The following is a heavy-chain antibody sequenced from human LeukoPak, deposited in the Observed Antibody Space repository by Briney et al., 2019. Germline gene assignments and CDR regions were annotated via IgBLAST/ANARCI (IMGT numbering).Heavy chain of an antibody. D-gene: IGHD5-24*01. CDR1: GFTFSSYW. V-gene: IGHV3-74*01. CDR3: SRDLRGRDDY. J-gene: IGHJ4*02. Sequence: GGSLRLSCAASGFTFSSYWMHWVRQAPGKGLEWVSRINTGGSTTDYADSVKGRFTIPRDNAKNTLYLQMNSLRAEDTAVYYCSRDLRGRDDYWGQGILVIVSS. CDR2: INTGGSTT.